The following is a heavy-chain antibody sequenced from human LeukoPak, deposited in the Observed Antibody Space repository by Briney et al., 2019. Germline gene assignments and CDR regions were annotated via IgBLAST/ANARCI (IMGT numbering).Heavy chain of an antibody. CDR2: INWNGGST. CDR3: ARTEWELLYFDY. Sequence: GGSLRLSCAASGFTFDDYGMSWVRQTPGKGLEWVSGINWNGGSTGYADSVKGRFTISRDNAKNSLYLQMNSLRAEDTALYHCARTEWELLYFDYWGQGTLVTVSS. CDR1: GFTFDDYG. V-gene: IGHV3-20*01. J-gene: IGHJ4*02. D-gene: IGHD1-26*01.